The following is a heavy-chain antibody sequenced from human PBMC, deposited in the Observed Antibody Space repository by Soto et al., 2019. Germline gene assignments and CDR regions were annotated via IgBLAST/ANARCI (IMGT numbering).Heavy chain of an antibody. CDR3: ARDQARRITIFGVESNAFDI. CDR1: GGSISRGGYY. CDR2: IYYSGST. Sequence: SETLSLTCTVSGGSISRGGYYWRWIRPHPGKGLEWIGYIYYSGSTYYNPSLKSRVTISVDTSKNQFSLKLSSVTAADTAVYYCARDQARRITIFGVESNAFDIWGQGTMVTV. J-gene: IGHJ3*02. V-gene: IGHV4-31*03. D-gene: IGHD3-3*01.